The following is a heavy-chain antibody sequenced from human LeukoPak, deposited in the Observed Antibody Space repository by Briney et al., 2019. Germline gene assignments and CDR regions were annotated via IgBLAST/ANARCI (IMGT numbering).Heavy chain of an antibody. CDR2: IKQDGSEK. V-gene: IGHV3-7*01. CDR3: ARDWHCSSTSCYDGRFDY. CDR1: GFTFSSYW. J-gene: IGHJ4*02. D-gene: IGHD2-2*01. Sequence: GRTLRLSCAASGFTFSSYWMSWVRQAPGNGLEWVANIKQDGSEKDYVDSVKGRFTISRANAKNSLYLQMNSLRAEDTAVYYCARDWHCSSTSCYDGRFDYWGQGTLVTVSS.